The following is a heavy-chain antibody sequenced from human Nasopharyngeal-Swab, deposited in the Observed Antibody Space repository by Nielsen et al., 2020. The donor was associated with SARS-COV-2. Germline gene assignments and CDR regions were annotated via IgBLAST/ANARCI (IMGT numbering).Heavy chain of an antibody. CDR1: GYTFTSYY. D-gene: IGHD3-3*01. CDR2: INPSGGST. CDR3: ARDPAYYDFWSGYYSWFDP. V-gene: IGHV1-46*01. Sequence: ASVKVSCKASGYTFTSYYMHWVRQAPAQGLEWMGIINPSGGSTSYAQKFQGRVTMTRDTSTSTVYMELSSLRSEDTAVYYCARDPAYYDFWSGYYSWFDPWGQGTLVTVSS. J-gene: IGHJ5*02.